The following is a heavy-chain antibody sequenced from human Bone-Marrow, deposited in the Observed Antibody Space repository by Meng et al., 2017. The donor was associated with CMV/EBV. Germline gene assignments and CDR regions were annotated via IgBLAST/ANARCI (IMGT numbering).Heavy chain of an antibody. J-gene: IGHJ5*02. CDR2: IYYSGST. Sequence: SETLSLTCTVSGGSISSSSYYWGWIRQPPGKGLEWIGSIYYSGSTYYNTSLKSRVTISVDTSKNQFSLKLSSVTAADTAVYYCASSVAMVSWFDPWGQGNRVTGSS. V-gene: IGHV4-39*07. CDR1: GGSISSSSYY. CDR3: ASSVAMVSWFDP. D-gene: IGHD5-12*01.